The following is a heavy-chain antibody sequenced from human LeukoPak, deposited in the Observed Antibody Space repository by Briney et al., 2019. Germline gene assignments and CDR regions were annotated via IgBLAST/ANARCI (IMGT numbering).Heavy chain of an antibody. CDR1: GFPLSNHW. CDR3: ARGRPGMGIVIDY. Sequence: GSLRLSCAASGFPLSNHWMSWVRQAPGKGLEWVANIKQDGSEKYYVDSVKGRFTISRDNAKNSLYLQMNSLRAEDTAIYYCARGRPGMGIVIDYWGQGTLVTVSS. J-gene: IGHJ4*02. CDR2: IKQDGSEK. V-gene: IGHV3-7*01. D-gene: IGHD7-27*01.